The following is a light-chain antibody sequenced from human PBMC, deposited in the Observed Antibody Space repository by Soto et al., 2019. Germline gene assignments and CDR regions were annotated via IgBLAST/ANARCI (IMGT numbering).Light chain of an antibody. V-gene: IGKV1-5*01. CDR3: EQYNSYPWT. J-gene: IGKJ1*01. CDR2: DAS. CDR1: QSISSW. Sequence: DIQMTQSPSTLSASVGDRVTITCRASQSISSWLAWYQQKPGKAPKLLIYDASSLESGVPSRFSGRGSGTEFTLTISSLQPDDFATYYGEQYNSYPWTFGQGTKVEIK.